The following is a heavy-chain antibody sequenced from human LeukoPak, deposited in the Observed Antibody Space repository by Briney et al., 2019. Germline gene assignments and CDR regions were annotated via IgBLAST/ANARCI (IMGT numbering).Heavy chain of an antibody. J-gene: IGHJ6*02. CDR3: ASEWDGDYGDYYGMDV. D-gene: IGHD4-17*01. Sequence: SVDVSCKPSGGTFSSYAISWVRQAPAQGREWMGGIIPIFGTAYYAQKFKGRVTITADESTSTAYMELSSLRSEDTAVYYCASEWDGDYGDYYGMDVWGQGTTVTVSS. V-gene: IGHV1-69*13. CDR1: GGTFSSYA. CDR2: IIPIFGTA.